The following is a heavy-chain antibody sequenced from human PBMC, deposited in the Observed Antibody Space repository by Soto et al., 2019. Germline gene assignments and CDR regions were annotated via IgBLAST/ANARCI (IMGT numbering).Heavy chain of an antibody. Sequence: GASVKVSCKVSGYSFSEMSMHWVRQTPEKGLEWMGSFDGEDGQTMYAQKFQGRVTMTEDTSADTAYMELSSLRSDDTAVYYCGIPGAPGHLDPWGQASRVTLS. CDR3: GIPGAPGHLDP. CDR2: FDGEDGQT. D-gene: IGHD3-10*01. V-gene: IGHV1-24*01. J-gene: IGHJ5*02. CDR1: GYSFSEMS.